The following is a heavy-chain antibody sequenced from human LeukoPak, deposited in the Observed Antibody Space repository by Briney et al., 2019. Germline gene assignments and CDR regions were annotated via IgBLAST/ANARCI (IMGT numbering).Heavy chain of an antibody. Sequence: SETLSLTCAVYGGSFSGYYWSWIRQPPGKGLEWIGEINHSGSTNYNPSLKSRVTISVDTSKNQFSLKLSSVNAADTAVYYCARGRYDYVWGSYRYTGRYYFDYWGQGTLVTVSS. J-gene: IGHJ4*02. V-gene: IGHV4-34*01. CDR3: ARGRYDYVWGSYRYTGRYYFDY. CDR1: GGSFSGYY. CDR2: INHSGST. D-gene: IGHD3-16*02.